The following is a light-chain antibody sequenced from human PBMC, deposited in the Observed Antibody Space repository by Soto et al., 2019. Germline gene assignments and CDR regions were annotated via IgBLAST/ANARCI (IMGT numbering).Light chain of an antibody. V-gene: IGLV2-23*02. CDR1: SSDVWSYNL. Sequence: QSALTQPASVSGSPGQSITISCTGASSDVWSYNLVPWYQQHPGKAPKLMIYEVSKRPSGVSNRFSGSKSGNTASLTISGLQAEDEADYYSCSSAGSSTFXVXGTGTKVTVI. CDR2: EVS. CDR3: CSSAGSSTFXV. J-gene: IGLJ1*01.